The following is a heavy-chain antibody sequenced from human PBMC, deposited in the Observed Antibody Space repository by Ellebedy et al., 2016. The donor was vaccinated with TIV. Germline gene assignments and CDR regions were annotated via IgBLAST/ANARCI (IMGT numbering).Heavy chain of an antibody. CDR2: IYFSWST. D-gene: IGHD3-10*01. V-gene: IGHV4-59*01. J-gene: IGHJ4*02. Sequence: MPSETLSLTCTVSGGSISSYYWTWIWQLPVEGPERDGYIYFSWSTKYNPPPKSRVTISIDTSKNQFSLNLSAVTAADTAVYYCARDRWFGGAWDWGQGTLVTGSS. CDR3: ARDRWFGGAWD. CDR1: GGSISSYY.